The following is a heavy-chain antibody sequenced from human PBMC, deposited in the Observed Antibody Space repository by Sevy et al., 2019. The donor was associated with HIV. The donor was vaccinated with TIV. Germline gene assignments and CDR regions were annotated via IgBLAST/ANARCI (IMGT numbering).Heavy chain of an antibody. CDR3: VRRGVDAYNVYFDL. J-gene: IGHJ4*02. CDR2: ISTGTDHI. CDR1: GYTFPAFS. V-gene: IGHV3-21*05. Sequence: GGSLRLSCTASGYTFPAFSFNWVRQAPGKGLEWLSYISTGTDHIYYADSAKGRFTISRDDAKNSVYLEMKSLIDQDTALYYCVRRGVDAYNVYFDLWGQGTLVTVSS. D-gene: IGHD3-10*01.